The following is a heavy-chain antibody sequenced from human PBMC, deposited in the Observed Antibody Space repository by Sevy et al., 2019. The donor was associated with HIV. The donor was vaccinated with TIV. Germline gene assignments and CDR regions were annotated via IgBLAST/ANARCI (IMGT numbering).Heavy chain of an antibody. CDR1: GFTFSTYS. CDR2: ISSSSRTI. D-gene: IGHD4-17*01. J-gene: IGHJ4*02. CDR3: ARDEQTYGDYDYFDY. V-gene: IGHV3-48*01. Sequence: GGSLRLSCAASGFTFSTYSMNWVRQAPGKGLEWVSYISSSSRTIFYAASVKGRFTISEDNAKKSLYLQMASRTAEDTAVYYCARDEQTYGDYDYFDYWGQGTLVTVSS.